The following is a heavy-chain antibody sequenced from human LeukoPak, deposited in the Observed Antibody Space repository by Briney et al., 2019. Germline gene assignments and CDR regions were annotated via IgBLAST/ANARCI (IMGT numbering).Heavy chain of an antibody. CDR1: GFTFSSYS. CDR2: ISRSSNYI. V-gene: IGHV3-21*01. Sequence: GGSLRLSCAASGFTFSSYSMNWVRQAPGKGLEWVSSISRSSNYIYYADSVKGRFTISRDNAKNSLYLQINSLRAEDTSVYYCAKDPSKGYYDSSGYSHFDYWGQGTLVTVSS. D-gene: IGHD3-22*01. J-gene: IGHJ4*02. CDR3: AKDPSKGYYDSSGYSHFDY.